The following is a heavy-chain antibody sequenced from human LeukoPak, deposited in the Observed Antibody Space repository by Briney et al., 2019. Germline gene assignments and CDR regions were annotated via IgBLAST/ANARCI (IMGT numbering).Heavy chain of an antibody. CDR3: AELGITMIGGV. CDR2: ISGSGSTI. CDR1: GFTFSSYE. D-gene: IGHD3-10*02. Sequence: GGSLRLSCAASGFTFSSYEMNWVRQAPGKGLEWVSYISGSGSTIYYADAVKGRFTISRDNAKNSLYLQMNSLRAEDTAVYYCAELGITMIGGVWGKGTTVTISS. V-gene: IGHV3-48*03. J-gene: IGHJ6*04.